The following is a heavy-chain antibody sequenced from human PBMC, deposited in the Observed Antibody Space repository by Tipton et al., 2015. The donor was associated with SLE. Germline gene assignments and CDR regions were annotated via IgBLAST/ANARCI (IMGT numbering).Heavy chain of an antibody. CDR1: GGSFSGYY. J-gene: IGHJ6*03. CDR2: INHSGST. CDR3: ARGGYIGVVTYYYYMDV. Sequence: GLVKPSETLSLTCAVYGGSFSGYYWSWIRQPPGKGLEWIGEINHSGSTNYNPSLRSRVTMSVDTSKNQFSLKLSSVTAADTAVYYCARGGYIGVVTYYYYMDVWGKGTPVTVSS. V-gene: IGHV4-34*01. D-gene: IGHD3-3*01.